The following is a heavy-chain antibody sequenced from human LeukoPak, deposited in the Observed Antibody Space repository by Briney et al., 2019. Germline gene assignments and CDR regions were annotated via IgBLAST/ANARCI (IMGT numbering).Heavy chain of an antibody. J-gene: IGHJ4*02. CDR3: AAGGDDAKAGY. V-gene: IGHV4-39*01. CDR1: GASISNGRYY. Sequence: PSETLSLTCSVSGASISNGRYYWGWIRQPPGKGLEWIGTIHYSGTPTFYNPSLESRVSLFSDTSRNQFSLRLRSVTAADTAVYYCAAGGDDAKAGYWGQGTLVTVSS. CDR2: IHYSGTPT. D-gene: IGHD3-16*01.